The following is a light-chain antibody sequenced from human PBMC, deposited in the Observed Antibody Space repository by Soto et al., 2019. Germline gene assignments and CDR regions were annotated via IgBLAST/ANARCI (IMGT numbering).Light chain of an antibody. CDR1: SSNIGSNP. V-gene: IGLV1-44*01. J-gene: IGLJ3*02. CDR3: AAWDDSLNGWV. CDR2: SNN. Sequence: QSVLTQPPSASGTPGQRVTISCSGSSSNIGSNPVNWYQQLPGTAHKLLIYSNNQRPSGVPDRFSGSKSGTSASLAISGLQSEDEADYYCAAWDDSLNGWVFGGGTKLTVL.